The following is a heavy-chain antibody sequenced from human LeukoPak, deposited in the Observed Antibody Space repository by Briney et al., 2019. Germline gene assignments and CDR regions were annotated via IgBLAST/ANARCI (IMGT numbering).Heavy chain of an antibody. CDR1: GGSISSYY. CDR3: ARIGIYSGSYVNY. CDR2: IYYSGST. Sequence: PSETLSLTRTDSGGSISSYYWSWIRQPPGKGLEWIGYIYYSGSTNYNPSLKSRVTISVDTSKNQFSLMLISVTAADTAVYYCARIGIYSGSYVNYWGQGTLVTVSS. J-gene: IGHJ4*02. V-gene: IGHV4-59*01. D-gene: IGHD1-26*01.